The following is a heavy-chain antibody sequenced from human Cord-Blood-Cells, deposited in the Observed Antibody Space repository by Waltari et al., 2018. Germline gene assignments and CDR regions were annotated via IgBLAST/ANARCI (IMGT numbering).Heavy chain of an antibody. CDR2: ISAYNVNT. V-gene: IGHV1-18*04. CDR1: GYTFTSYG. D-gene: IGHD7-27*01. CDR3: ARDSTLPQLGTQLDY. Sequence: QVQLVQSGAEVKKPGASVKFSCKASGYTFTSYGISWVRLATGQGLGWMGWISAYNVNTNYAQKLQGRVTMTTDTSTSTAYMELRSLRSDDTAVYYCARDSTLPQLGTQLDYWGQGTLVTVSS. J-gene: IGHJ4*02.